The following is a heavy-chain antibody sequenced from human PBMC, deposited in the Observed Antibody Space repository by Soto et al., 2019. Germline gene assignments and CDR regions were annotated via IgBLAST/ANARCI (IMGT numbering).Heavy chain of an antibody. J-gene: IGHJ6*02. D-gene: IGHD3-10*01. Sequence: EVQLVESGGGLVKPGGSLRLSCAASGFTFSNAGMNWVRQAPGKGLEWVGRIKSKTDGGTTDYAAPVKGRFTISRDDAKTTLYQQMNSLKTEDTAVYYCTTQAVGINHGDPIYYYDGMDLWGQGTTVTVSS. CDR2: IKSKTDGGTT. CDR1: GFTFSNAG. V-gene: IGHV3-15*07. CDR3: TTQAVGINHGDPIYYYDGMDL.